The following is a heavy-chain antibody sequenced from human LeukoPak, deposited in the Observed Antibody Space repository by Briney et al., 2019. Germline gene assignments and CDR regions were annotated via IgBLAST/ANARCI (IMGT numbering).Heavy chain of an antibody. Sequence: TSETLSLTCTVSGYSISSGYFWGWIRQPPGKGLEWIGNIYYNVNIYYNPSLKSRVTISIDTSKNQFSLKLTSVTAADTALYYCARGSGYLGVDSWGQGILVTVSS. CDR3: ARGSGYLGVDS. CDR1: GYSISSGYF. D-gene: IGHD3-22*01. J-gene: IGHJ4*02. CDR2: IYYNVNI. V-gene: IGHV4-38-2*02.